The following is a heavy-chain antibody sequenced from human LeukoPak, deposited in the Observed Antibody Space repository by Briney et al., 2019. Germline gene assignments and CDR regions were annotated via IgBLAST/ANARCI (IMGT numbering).Heavy chain of an antibody. CDR3: GRHVCGDFFAAFDS. J-gene: IGHJ3*02. CDR1: GDSINNNYW. V-gene: IGHV4-4*02. CDR2: IYRSGST. Sequence: SETLSLTCAVSGDSINNNYWWRWVRQFPGEGLEWIGEIYRSGSTSYNPSLKSRVTVSMDKSKNQFSLNLTSVTAADTAVYYCGRHVCGDFFAAFDSWGQGTMVLVSS. D-gene: IGHD2-21*02.